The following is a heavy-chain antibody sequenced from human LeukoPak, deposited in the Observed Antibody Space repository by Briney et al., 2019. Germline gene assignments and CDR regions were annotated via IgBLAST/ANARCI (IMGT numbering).Heavy chain of an antibody. V-gene: IGHV3-21*01. CDR1: GFTFSSHG. CDR2: IGGRGGFIA. Sequence: GGSLRPSCAASGFTFSSHGMNWVRHTPGKVLEWVSGIGGRGGFIAYYADSVKGRFTISRDNAKNSLYLQMNSLRAEDTAVYYCAREFGIGVILDWGRGTLVTVSS. J-gene: IGHJ4*02. CDR3: AREFGIGVILD. D-gene: IGHD3-22*01.